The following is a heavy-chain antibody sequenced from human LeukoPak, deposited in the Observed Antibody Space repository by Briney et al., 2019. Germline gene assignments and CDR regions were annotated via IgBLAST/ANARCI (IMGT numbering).Heavy chain of an antibody. D-gene: IGHD6-13*01. CDR2: ISYDGSNK. Sequence: GGSLRLSCAASGFTFSSYGMHWVRQAPGKGLEWVAVISYDGSNKYYADSVKGRFTISRDNSKNTLYLQMNSLRAEDTAVYYCARVAVAAAKNWFDPWGQGTLVTVSS. V-gene: IGHV3-30*03. CDR1: GFTFSSYG. CDR3: ARVAVAAAKNWFDP. J-gene: IGHJ5*02.